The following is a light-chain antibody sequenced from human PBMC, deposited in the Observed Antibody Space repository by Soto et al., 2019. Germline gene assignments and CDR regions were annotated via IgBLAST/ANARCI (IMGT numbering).Light chain of an antibody. CDR1: QSVSSN. CDR2: GAS. J-gene: IGKJ2*01. Sequence: EIVMTQSPATLSVSPGERATLSCRASQSVSSNLAWYQQKPGQAPRLLIYGASTRATGIPARFSGSGSGTEFTLTISSLQSEDFAVYYCQQYNNWPRGYTFGQGTKVDIK. V-gene: IGKV3-15*01. CDR3: QQYNNWPRGYT.